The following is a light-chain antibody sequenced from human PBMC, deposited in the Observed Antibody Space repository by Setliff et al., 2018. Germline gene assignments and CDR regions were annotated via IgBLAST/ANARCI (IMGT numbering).Light chain of an antibody. CDR2: DVG. J-gene: IGLJ1*01. Sequence: QSVLTQPASVSGSPGQSITISCTGSSSDVGGYNHVSWHQQHPGKAPKLMIYDVGKRPSGVSNRFSGSKSGNTASLTISGLQAEDEADYYCSSYTGSNSHVFGTGTKGTVL. CDR1: SSDVGGYNH. V-gene: IGLV2-14*01. CDR3: SSYTGSNSHV.